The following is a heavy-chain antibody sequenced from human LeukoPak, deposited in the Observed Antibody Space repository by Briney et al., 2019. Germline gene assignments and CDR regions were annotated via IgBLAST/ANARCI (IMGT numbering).Heavy chain of an antibody. J-gene: IGHJ3*01. CDR3: TKRARKGIGAAGDGYDV. D-gene: IGHD6-13*01. CDR2: ICWNSVAR. CDR1: GFTFNDYA. Sequence: PGRSLRLSCAASGFTFNDYAMHWVRHAPGKGLEWGSGICWNSVARVYADSVRGRFTISRDNAKNSLYLQMNSLRPEDTALYYCTKRARKGIGAAGDGYDVWGQGTMVTVSS. V-gene: IGHV3-9*01.